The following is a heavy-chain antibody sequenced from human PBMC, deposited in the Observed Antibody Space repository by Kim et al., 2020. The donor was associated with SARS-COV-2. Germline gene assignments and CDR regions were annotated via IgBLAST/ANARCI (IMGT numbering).Heavy chain of an antibody. D-gene: IGHD2-15*01. Sequence: SETLSLTCAVYGGSFSSYYWSWIRQPPGKGLEWIGEINHSGSTNYNPSLKSRVTISVDTSKNQFSLKLSSVTAADTAVYYCAREDYGGNTPYYYYGMDVWGQGTTVTVSS. CDR2: INHSGST. CDR3: AREDYGGNTPYYYYGMDV. CDR1: GGSFSSYY. J-gene: IGHJ6*02. V-gene: IGHV4-34*01.